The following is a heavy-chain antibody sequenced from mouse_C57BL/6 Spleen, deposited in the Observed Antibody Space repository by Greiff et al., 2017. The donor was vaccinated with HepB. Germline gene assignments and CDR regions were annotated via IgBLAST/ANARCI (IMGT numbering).Heavy chain of an antibody. CDR3: ARSKGYDGYYVDAMDY. CDR2: IYPGDGDT. J-gene: IGHJ4*01. Sequence: QVQLQQSGAELVKPGASVKISCKASGYAFSSYWMNWVKQRPGKGLEWIGQIYPGDGDTNYNGKFKGKATLTADKSSSTAYMQLSSLTSEDSAVYFCARSKGYDGYYVDAMDYWGQGTSVTVSS. D-gene: IGHD2-3*01. CDR1: GYAFSSYW. V-gene: IGHV1-80*01.